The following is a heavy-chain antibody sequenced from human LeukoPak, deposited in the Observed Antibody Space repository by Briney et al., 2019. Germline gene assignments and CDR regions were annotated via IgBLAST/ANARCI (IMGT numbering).Heavy chain of an antibody. CDR1: GYTFTSYG. Sequence: ASVKVSCKASGYTFTSYGISWVRQAPGQGLEWMGWISAYNGNTNYAQKLQGRVTMTTDTSTSTAYMELRSLRSDDTAVYYCARDLFPDSSGFDAFEIWGQGTKVTVSS. D-gene: IGHD3-22*01. V-gene: IGHV1-18*01. CDR2: ISAYNGNT. CDR3: ARDLFPDSSGFDAFEI. J-gene: IGHJ3*02.